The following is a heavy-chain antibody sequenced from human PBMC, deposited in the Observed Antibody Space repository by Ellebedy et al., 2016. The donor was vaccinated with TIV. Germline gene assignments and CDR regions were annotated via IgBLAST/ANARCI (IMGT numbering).Heavy chain of an antibody. CDR2: ISGSGGST. CDR1: GFTFSSYA. CDR3: AKDLYYYDSSGSFYYFDY. J-gene: IGHJ4*02. V-gene: IGHV3-23*01. Sequence: GESLKISXAASGFTFSSYAMSWVRQAPGKGLEWVSAISGSGGSTYYADSVKGRFTISRDNSKNTLYLQMNSLRAEDTAVYYCAKDLYYYDSSGSFYYFDYWGQGTLVTVSS. D-gene: IGHD3-22*01.